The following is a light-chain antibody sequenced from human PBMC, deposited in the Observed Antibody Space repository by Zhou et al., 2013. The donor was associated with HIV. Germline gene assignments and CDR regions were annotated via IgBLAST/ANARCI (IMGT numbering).Light chain of an antibody. CDR2: DTS. CDR1: QSVSRY. CDR3: QQRGNWPPFT. V-gene: IGKV3-11*01. Sequence: EIVLTQSPANLSLSPGETATLSCRASQSVSRYLAWYQQKLGQAPRLLIYDTSNRATGIPSRFSGSGSGTDFTLTISSLEPEDFAVYYCQQRGNWPPFTFGPGTKVDIK. J-gene: IGKJ3*01.